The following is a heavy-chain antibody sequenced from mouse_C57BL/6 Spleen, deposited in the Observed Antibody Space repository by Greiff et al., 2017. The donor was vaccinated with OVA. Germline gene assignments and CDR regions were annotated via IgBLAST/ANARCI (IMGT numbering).Heavy chain of an antibody. Sequence: QVQLQQPGAELVMPGASVKRGVESSGYTFTSYWMHWVKQRPGQGLEWIGEIDPSDSYTNYNQKFKGKSTLTVDKSSSTAYMQLSSLTSEDSAVYYCARDYYGSNSWFAYWGQGTLVTVSA. J-gene: IGHJ3*01. CDR1: GYTFTSYW. CDR3: ARDYYGSNSWFAY. CDR2: IDPSDSYT. D-gene: IGHD1-1*01. V-gene: IGHV1-69*01.